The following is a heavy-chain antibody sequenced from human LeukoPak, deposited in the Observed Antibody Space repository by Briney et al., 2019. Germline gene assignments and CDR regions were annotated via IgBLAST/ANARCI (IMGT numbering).Heavy chain of an antibody. D-gene: IGHD1-26*01. CDR3: AKLPGGSGSYGVFDY. CDR2: ISGSGSST. V-gene: IGHV3-23*01. J-gene: IGHJ4*02. Sequence: PGGSLRLSCAASGFTFSSYAMSWVRQAPGKGLEWVSAISGSGSSTYYADSVKGRFTISRDNSKSTLYLQMNSLRAEDTAVYYCAKLPGGSGSYGVFDYWGQGTLVTVSS. CDR1: GFTFSSYA.